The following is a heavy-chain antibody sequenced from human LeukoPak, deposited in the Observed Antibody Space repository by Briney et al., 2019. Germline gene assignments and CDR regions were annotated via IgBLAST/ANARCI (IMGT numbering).Heavy chain of an antibody. CDR1: GGSISSGTYW. Sequence: SETLSLTCPVSGGSISSGTYWWGWIRQPPGKGLEYIGSVFYDGSTRYSPSLKSRLTISLDASMNHFSLRLSSLTAADTAVYYCARRADRGGYVRGIDVWGRGTMVTVSS. V-gene: IGHV4-39*02. CDR2: VFYDGST. J-gene: IGHJ3*01. CDR3: ARRADRGGYVRGIDV. D-gene: IGHD5-12*01.